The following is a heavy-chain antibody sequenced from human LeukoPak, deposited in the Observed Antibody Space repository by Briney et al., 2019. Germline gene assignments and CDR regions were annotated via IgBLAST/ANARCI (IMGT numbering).Heavy chain of an antibody. D-gene: IGHD3-10*01. V-gene: IGHV3-23*01. CDR2: VSGSGGGT. CDR3: AKLLYDPFGGAFNN. CDR1: GFIFSSYG. J-gene: IGHJ4*02. Sequence: GGSLRLSCTTSGFIFSSYGMTWVRQTPGKGLERVSAVSGSGGGTYYADSVKGRFTISRDNSKNTLYLQLNSLRAEDTAVYYCAKLLYDPFGGAFNNWGQGTLVTVSS.